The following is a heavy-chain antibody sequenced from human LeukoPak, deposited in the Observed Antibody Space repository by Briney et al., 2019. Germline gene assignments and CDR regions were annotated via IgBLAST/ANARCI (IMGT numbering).Heavy chain of an antibody. Sequence: GGSLRLSCAASGFTFSSYSMMWVRQAPGKGLEWVSAISGSGVSTYYADSVKGRFTISRDNSKNTLYLQMNSLRAEDTAVYYCAKEYGYTYGEFDYWGQGTLVTVSS. D-gene: IGHD5-18*01. CDR2: ISGSGVST. CDR3: AKEYGYTYGEFDY. V-gene: IGHV3-23*01. J-gene: IGHJ4*02. CDR1: GFTFSSYS.